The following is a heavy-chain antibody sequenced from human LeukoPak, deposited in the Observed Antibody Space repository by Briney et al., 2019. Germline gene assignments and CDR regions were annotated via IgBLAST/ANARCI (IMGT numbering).Heavy chain of an antibody. CDR2: ISDTGGNT. CDR3: ARGYDFWIGYSD. D-gene: IGHD3-3*01. Sequence: GGSLRLSCAASGFTFSNYAMSWVRQAPGKGLEWVSGISDTGGNTYYADSVKGRFTISRDNSRNTLYLQMNSLRAEDTAVYYCARGYDFWIGYSDWGQGTLVTVSS. V-gene: IGHV3-23*01. J-gene: IGHJ4*02. CDR1: GFTFSNYA.